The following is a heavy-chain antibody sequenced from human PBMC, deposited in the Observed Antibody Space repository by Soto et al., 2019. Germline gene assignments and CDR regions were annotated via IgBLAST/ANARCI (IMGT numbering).Heavy chain of an antibody. J-gene: IGHJ5*02. V-gene: IGHV1-2*02. CDR2: INPNSGGT. CDR1: GYTFTGYY. Sequence: SCKASGYTFTGYYMHWVRQAPGQGLEWMGWINPNSGGTNYAQKFQGRVTMTRDTSISTAYMELSRLRSDDTAVYYCARGAIFGVVIILGNWFDPWGQGTLVTVSS. D-gene: IGHD3-3*01. CDR3: ARGAIFGVVIILGNWFDP.